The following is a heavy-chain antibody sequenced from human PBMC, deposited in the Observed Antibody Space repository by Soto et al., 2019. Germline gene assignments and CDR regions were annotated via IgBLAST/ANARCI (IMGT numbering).Heavy chain of an antibody. D-gene: IGHD2-15*01. CDR2: IYHSGSA. CDR3: ARELRSGSCYLY. CDR1: GGSISSSNW. J-gene: IGHJ4*02. Sequence: QVQLQESGPGLVKASGTLSLTCAVSGGSISSSNWWSWVRQPPGKGLEWIGEIYHSGSANYNPSPKSQVTIASNKSKSPYSLQLPSVTAAVRAVYYCARELRSGSCYLYWGQGTLVSVSS. V-gene: IGHV4-4*02.